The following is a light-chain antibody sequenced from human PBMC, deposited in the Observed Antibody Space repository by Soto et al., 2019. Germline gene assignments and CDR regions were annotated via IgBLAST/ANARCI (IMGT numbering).Light chain of an antibody. CDR3: QKYNNWPRA. CDR2: GAS. Sequence: EIVMTQSPATLSVSPGERATLSCRASQSVSSNLAWYQQKPGQAPRLLIYGASTRATGIPARFSGSGSGTEFTLTISILQSEDFAVYYCQKYNNWPRAFGQGTKVDI. CDR1: QSVSSN. J-gene: IGKJ1*01. V-gene: IGKV3-15*01.